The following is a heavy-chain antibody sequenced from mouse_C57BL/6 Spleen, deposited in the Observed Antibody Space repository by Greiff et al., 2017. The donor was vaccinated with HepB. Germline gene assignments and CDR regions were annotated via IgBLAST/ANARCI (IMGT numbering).Heavy chain of an antibody. J-gene: IGHJ4*01. CDR1: GFTFSSYA. CDR2: ISSGGDYI. CDR3: TRYPAYYYGSSHYYAMDY. Sequence: EVHLVESGEGLVKPGGSLKLSCAASGFTFSSYAMSWVRQTPEKRLEWVAYISSGGDYIYYADTVKGRFTISRDNARNTLYLQMRSLKSEDTAMYYCTRYPAYYYGSSHYYAMDYWGQGTSVTVSS. D-gene: IGHD1-1*01. V-gene: IGHV5-9-1*02.